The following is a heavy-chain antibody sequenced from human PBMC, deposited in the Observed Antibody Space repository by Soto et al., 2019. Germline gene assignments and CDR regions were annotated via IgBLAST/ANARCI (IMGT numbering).Heavy chain of an antibody. CDR3: ARKGYYYDSSGYYPFSSYYYYYGMDV. Sequence: GESLKISCKGSGYSFTSYWISWVRQMPGKGLEWMGRIDPSDSYTNYSPSFQGHVTISADKSISTAYLQWSSLKASDTAMYYCARKGYYYDSSGYYPFSSYYYYYGMDVWGQGTTVTVSS. J-gene: IGHJ6*02. D-gene: IGHD3-22*01. V-gene: IGHV5-10-1*01. CDR1: GYSFTSYW. CDR2: IDPSDSYT.